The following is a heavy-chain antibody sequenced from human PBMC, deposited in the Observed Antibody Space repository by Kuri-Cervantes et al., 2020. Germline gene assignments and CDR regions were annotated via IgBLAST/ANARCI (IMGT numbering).Heavy chain of an antibody. V-gene: IGHV1-69*13. D-gene: IGHD1-26*01. J-gene: IGHJ4*02. CDR1: GGTFSSYA. CDR2: IIPIFGTA. Sequence: SVKVSCKASGGTFSSYAISWVRQAPGQGLEWMGGIIPIFGTANYAQKFQGRVTITADESTSTAYMELSSLRPEDTAVYYCARRHRWELLAGPFYDYWGQGTLVTVSS. CDR3: ARRHRWELLAGPFYDY.